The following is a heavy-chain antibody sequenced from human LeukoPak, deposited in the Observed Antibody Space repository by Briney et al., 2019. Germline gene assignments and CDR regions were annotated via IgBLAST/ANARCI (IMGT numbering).Heavy chain of an antibody. D-gene: IGHD6-19*01. CDR2: IIPIFGTA. CDR1: GGTFSSYA. J-gene: IGHJ3*02. CDR3: ARPLFLRIAVAGDDAFDI. Sequence: SVKVSCKASGGTFSSYAISWVRQAPGQGLGWMGGIIPIFGTANYAQKFQGRVTITTDESTSTAYMELSSLRSEDTAVYYCARPLFLRIAVAGDDAFDIWGQGTMVTVSS. V-gene: IGHV1-69*05.